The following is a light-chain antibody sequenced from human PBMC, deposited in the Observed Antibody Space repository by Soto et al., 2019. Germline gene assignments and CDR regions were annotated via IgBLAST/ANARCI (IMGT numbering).Light chain of an antibody. V-gene: IGKV1-39*01. CDR1: QSISNY. CDR3: QQTYSTPLT. Sequence: DIQMTQSPSSLSASVGDRVTITFRASQSISNYLNWYQQKPGKAPKLLIYAASSLQSGVPSRFSGSGSGTAFTLTISSLQPEDFATYYCQQTYSTPLTFGGGTKVHIK. CDR2: AAS. J-gene: IGKJ4*01.